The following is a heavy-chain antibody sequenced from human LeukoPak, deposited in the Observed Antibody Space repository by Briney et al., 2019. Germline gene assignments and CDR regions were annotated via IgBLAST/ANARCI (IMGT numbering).Heavy chain of an antibody. CDR2: IYSRGST. CDR3: AGTYNWFDP. Sequence: SETLSLTCTVSGGSINGYYWSWIRQPAGKGLEWIGRIYSRGSTNYNPSLKSRVTISVDTSKNQFSLKLSSVTAADTAVYYCAGTYNWFDPWGQGTLVTVSS. J-gene: IGHJ5*02. CDR1: GGSINGYY. V-gene: IGHV4-4*07.